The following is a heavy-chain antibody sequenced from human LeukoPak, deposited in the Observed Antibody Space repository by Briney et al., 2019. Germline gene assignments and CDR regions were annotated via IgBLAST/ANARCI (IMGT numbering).Heavy chain of an antibody. J-gene: IGHJ4*02. CDR2: INPNSGGT. CDR1: GYTFTGYY. CDR3: ARVAHYDYVWGSYRPGY. D-gene: IGHD3-16*02. V-gene: IGHV1-2*02. Sequence: ASVKVSCKASGYTFTGYYMHWVRQAPGQGLEWMGWINPNSGGTSYAQKFQGRVTMTRDTSISTAYMELSRLRSDDTAVYYCARVAHYDYVWGSYRPGYWGQGTLVTVSS.